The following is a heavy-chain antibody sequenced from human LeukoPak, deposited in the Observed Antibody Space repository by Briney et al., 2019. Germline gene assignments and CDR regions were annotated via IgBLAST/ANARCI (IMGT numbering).Heavy chain of an antibody. CDR1: GGSISSSNYN. D-gene: IGHD3-3*01. CDR2: IYYSGST. CDR3: ARDSPYYDFWSGYYRYYGMDV. Sequence: PSETLSLTCTVSGGSISSSNYNWGWIRQPPGKGLEWVGSIYYSGSTYYNPSLKSRVTISVDTSKNQFSLKLSSVTAADTAVYYCARDSPYYDFWSGYYRYYGMDVWGQGTTVTVSS. V-gene: IGHV4-39*07. J-gene: IGHJ6*02.